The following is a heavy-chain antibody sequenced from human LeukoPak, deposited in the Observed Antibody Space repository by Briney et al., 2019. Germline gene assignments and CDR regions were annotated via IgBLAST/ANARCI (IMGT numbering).Heavy chain of an antibody. CDR3: ARGDLVAGAFDI. Sequence: TGGSLRLSCAASGFSFSSYNMNWVRQTPGKGLEWVSSITSSSTYTFYADSVKGRFTISRDNAKNSLYLQMNSLRAEDTAVYYCARGDLVAGAFDIWGQGTMVTVSS. CDR1: GFSFSSYN. D-gene: IGHD2-15*01. V-gene: IGHV3-21*01. J-gene: IGHJ3*02. CDR2: ITSSSTYT.